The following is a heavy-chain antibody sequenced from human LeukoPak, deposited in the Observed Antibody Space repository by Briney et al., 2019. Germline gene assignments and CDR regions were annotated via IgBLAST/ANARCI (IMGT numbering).Heavy chain of an antibody. Sequence: ASVKVSCKASGYTFTNYYMHWVRQAPGQGLEWMGIINPSGGSTSYAQKFQGRVTMTRDTSTSTVYMELSSLRSEDTAVYYCASGPLNYYYGMDVWGQGTTVTVSS. CDR2: INPSGGST. CDR1: GYTFTNYY. CDR3: ASGPLNYYYGMDV. J-gene: IGHJ6*02. V-gene: IGHV1-46*01.